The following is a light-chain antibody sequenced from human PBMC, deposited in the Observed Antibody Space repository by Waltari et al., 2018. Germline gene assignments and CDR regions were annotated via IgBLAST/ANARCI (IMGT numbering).Light chain of an antibody. V-gene: IGLV2-14*01. Sequence: QSALTQPASVSGSPGQSITTSCTGTSSDSGAYNSVAWYQQHPGKAPKLMNSEVTNRPSGVPDRFSGSKSGNTASLRISGLQAEDEADYYCSSYRSRNTPVLFGGGTTLTVV. J-gene: IGLJ3*02. CDR3: SSYRSRNTPVL. CDR1: SSDSGAYNS. CDR2: EVT.